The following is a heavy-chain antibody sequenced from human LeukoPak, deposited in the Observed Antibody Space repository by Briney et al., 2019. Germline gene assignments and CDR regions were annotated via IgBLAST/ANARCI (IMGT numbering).Heavy chain of an antibody. CDR2: FRSNSGYI. D-gene: IGHD4/OR15-4a*01. J-gene: IGHJ4*02. Sequence: KSGGSLRLSNAASGFTFSCYSMNWVRQAAGRGLELVSSFRSNSGYIYYADSVKGRFTIARDNAKNSLYLQRNSLRAEDTAVYYCARDRVPFDYWGQGTRVTVS. CDR3: ARDRVPFDY. V-gene: IGHV3-21*01. CDR1: GFTFSCYS.